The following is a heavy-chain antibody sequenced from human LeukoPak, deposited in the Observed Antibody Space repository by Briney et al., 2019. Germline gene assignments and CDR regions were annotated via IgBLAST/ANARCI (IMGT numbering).Heavy chain of an antibody. CDR2: VSGSGGAT. D-gene: IGHD1-1*01. J-gene: IGHJ6*03. V-gene: IGHV3-23*01. Sequence: GGSLRLSCAASGFTFNNYAMSWVRQAPGMGLEWLSYVSGSGGATYYAASVKGRFTISRDNSKNTVYLQMGSLRAEDTAAYYCAKNRGGTYKYYMDVWGNGTTVTVSS. CDR3: AKNRGGTYKYYMDV. CDR1: GFTFNNYA.